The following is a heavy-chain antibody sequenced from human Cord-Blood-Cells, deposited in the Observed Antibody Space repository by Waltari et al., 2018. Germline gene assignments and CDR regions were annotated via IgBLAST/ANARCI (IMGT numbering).Heavy chain of an antibody. V-gene: IGHV3-48*03. CDR2: ISSSGITK. J-gene: IGHJ4*02. CDR3: ARSPDSGYSRAWYEG. D-gene: IGHD6-19*01. Sequence: EVQLVESGGGLVQPGGSLRLSCAASGFTFSSYEMNWVRQAPGKGLEWISYISSSGITKCYADSVKGRFTISRDNAKNSLYLRMSSLRAEDTAVYYCARSPDSGYSRAWYEGWGQGTLVTVSS. CDR1: GFTFSSYE.